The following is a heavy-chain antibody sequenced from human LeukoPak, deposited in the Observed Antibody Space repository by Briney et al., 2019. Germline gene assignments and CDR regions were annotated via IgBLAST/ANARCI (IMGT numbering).Heavy chain of an antibody. Sequence: SETLSLTCTVSGGSISSSSYYWGWIRQPPGKGLEWIGSIYYSGSTYYNPSLKSRVTISVDTSKNQFSLKLSSVTAADTAVYYCAGQRGEDYYDSSGYFDYWGQGTLVTVSS. CDR1: GGSISSSSYY. V-gene: IGHV4-39*01. D-gene: IGHD3-22*01. CDR3: AGQRGEDYYDSSGYFDY. CDR2: IYYSGST. J-gene: IGHJ4*02.